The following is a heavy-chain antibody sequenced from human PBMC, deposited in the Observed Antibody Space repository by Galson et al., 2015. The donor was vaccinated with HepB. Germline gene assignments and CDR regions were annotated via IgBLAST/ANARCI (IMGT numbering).Heavy chain of an antibody. CDR3: AKELSVAGYGMDV. V-gene: IGHV3-33*06. Sequence: SLRLSCAAPGFTFSSYGMHWVRQAPGKGLEWVAVIWYDGSNKYYADSVKGRFTISRDNSKNTLYLQMNSLRAEDTAVYYCAKELSVAGYGMDVWGQGTTVTVSS. D-gene: IGHD6-19*01. J-gene: IGHJ6*02. CDR1: GFTFSSYG. CDR2: IWYDGSNK.